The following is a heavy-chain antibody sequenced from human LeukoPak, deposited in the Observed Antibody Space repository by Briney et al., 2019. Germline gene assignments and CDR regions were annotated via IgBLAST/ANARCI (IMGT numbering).Heavy chain of an antibody. J-gene: IGHJ6*03. D-gene: IGHD2-2*01. Sequence: PGGSLRLSCAASGFTFSSYAMSWVRQAPEKGLEWVSAISGSGGSTYYADSVKGRFTISRDNSKNTLYLQMNSLRAEDTAVYYCAKDRADIVVVPAAMYYYYYYYMDVWGKGTTVTVSS. CDR1: GFTFSSYA. CDR3: AKDRADIVVVPAAMYYYYYYYMDV. V-gene: IGHV3-23*01. CDR2: ISGSGGST.